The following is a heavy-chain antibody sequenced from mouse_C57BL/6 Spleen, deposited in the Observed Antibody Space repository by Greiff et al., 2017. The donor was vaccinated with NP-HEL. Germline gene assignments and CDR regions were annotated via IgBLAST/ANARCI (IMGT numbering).Heavy chain of an antibody. V-gene: IGHV1-18*01. CDR1: GYTFTDYN. Sequence: EVQLQQSGPELVKPGASVKIPCKASGYTFTDYNMDWVKQSHGKSLEWIGDINPNNGGTIYNQKFKGKATLTVDKSSSTAYMELRSLTSEDTAVYYCARHHGSSSDYFDYWGQGTTLTVSS. D-gene: IGHD1-1*01. J-gene: IGHJ2*01. CDR2: INPNNGGT. CDR3: ARHHGSSSDYFDY.